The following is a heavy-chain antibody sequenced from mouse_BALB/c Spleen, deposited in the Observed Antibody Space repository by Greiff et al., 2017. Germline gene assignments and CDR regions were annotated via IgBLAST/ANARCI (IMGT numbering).Heavy chain of an antibody. D-gene: IGHD1-1*01. Sequence: EVMLVESGGGLVQPGGSRKLSCAASGFTFSSFGMHWVRQAPEKGLEWVAYISSGSSTIYYADTVKGRFTISRDNPKNTLFLQMTSLRSEDTAMYYCARAYYYGSSYVGYAMDYWGQGTSVTVSS. CDR1: GFTFSSFG. V-gene: IGHV5-17*02. CDR2: ISSGSSTI. J-gene: IGHJ4*01. CDR3: ARAYYYGSSYVGYAMDY.